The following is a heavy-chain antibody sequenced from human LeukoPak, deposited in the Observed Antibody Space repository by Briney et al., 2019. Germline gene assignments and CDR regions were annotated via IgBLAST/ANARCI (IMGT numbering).Heavy chain of an antibody. D-gene: IGHD3-22*01. V-gene: IGHV4-34*01. J-gene: IGHJ5*02. Sequence: NPSETLSLTCAVYGGSFSGYYWSWIRQPPGKGLEWIGEINHSGSTNYNPSLKSRVTISVDTSKNQFSLKLSSVTAADTAVYYCARSGSGGYNWFDPWGQGTLVTVSS. CDR3: ARSGSGGYNWFDP. CDR2: INHSGST. CDR1: GGSFSGYY.